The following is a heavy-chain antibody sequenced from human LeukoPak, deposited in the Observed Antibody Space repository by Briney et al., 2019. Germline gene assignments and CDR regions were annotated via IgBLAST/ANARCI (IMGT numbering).Heavy chain of an antibody. J-gene: IGHJ5*02. CDR1: GGSFSSYY. D-gene: IGHD4-11*01. CDR3: ARSRVRVKNWFDL. Sequence: SATLSLPCAVYGGSFSSYYWSWIRQPPGKGLEWIGEINHSGSTNYNPSLKSRVTISVDTSKDQFSLKLSSVTAADTAVYYCARSRVRVKNWFDLWGQGTLVSVSS. V-gene: IGHV4-34*01. CDR2: INHSGST.